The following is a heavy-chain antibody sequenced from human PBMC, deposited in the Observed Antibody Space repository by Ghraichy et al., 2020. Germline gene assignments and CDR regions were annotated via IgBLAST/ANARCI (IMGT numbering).Heavy chain of an antibody. V-gene: IGHV4-39*01. CDR2: INYSGST. J-gene: IGHJ4*02. Sequence: SETLSLTCTVSGGSISSSSYYWGWIRQPPGKGLEWIGSINYSGSTYYNPSLKSRVTISVDTSKNQFSLKLSSVTDADMAVYYCARFRPWSNEVFDYWGQGALVIFSS. CDR3: ARFRPWSNEVFDY. CDR1: GGSISSSSYY. D-gene: IGHD3-3*01.